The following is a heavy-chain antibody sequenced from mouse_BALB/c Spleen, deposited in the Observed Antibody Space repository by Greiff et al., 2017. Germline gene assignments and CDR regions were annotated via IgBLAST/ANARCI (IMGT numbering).Heavy chain of an antibody. J-gene: IGHJ2*01. CDR2: INPSTGYT. V-gene: IGHV1-7*01. CDR3: ARSLYV. Sequence: QVQLKESGAELAKPGASVKMSCKASGYTFTSYWMHWVKQRPGQGLEWIGYINPSTGYTEYNQKFKDKATLTADKSSSTAYMQLSSLTSEDSAVYYCARSLYVWGQGTTLTVSS. CDR1: GYTFTSYW. D-gene: IGHD2-3*01.